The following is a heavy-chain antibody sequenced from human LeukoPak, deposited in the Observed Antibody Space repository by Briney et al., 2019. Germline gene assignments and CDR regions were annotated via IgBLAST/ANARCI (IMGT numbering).Heavy chain of an antibody. CDR3: ARSFRDFDWLSYFDY. D-gene: IGHD3-9*01. V-gene: IGHV4-31*03. Sequence: PSETLSLTCTVSGGSISSGGYYWSWIRQHPGKGLEWIGYIYYSGSTYYNPSLKSRVTISVDTSKNQFSLKLSSVTAADTAVYYCARSFRDFDWLSYFDYWGQGTLVTVSS. J-gene: IGHJ4*02. CDR2: IYYSGST. CDR1: GGSISSGGYY.